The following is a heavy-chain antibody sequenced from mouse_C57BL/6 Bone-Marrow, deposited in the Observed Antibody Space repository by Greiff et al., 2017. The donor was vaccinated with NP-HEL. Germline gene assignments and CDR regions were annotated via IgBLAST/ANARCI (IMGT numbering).Heavy chain of an antibody. Sequence: QVHVKQPGAELVKPGASVKLSCKASGYTFTSYWMHWVKQRPGRGLEWIGRIDPNSGGTTYTEKLKSKATLTVDKPSSTAYMQHISLTSEDSAVYYGAISGDCYLYYNAMDYWGQGTSVTVSS. J-gene: IGHJ4*01. CDR3: AISGDCYLYYNAMDY. CDR2: IDPNSGGT. V-gene: IGHV1-72*01. D-gene: IGHD2-3*01. CDR1: GYTFTSYW.